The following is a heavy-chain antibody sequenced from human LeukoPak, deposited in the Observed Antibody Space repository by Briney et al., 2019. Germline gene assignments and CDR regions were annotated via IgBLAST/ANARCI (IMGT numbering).Heavy chain of an antibody. CDR2: IYYCGST. CDR1: GGSISSGDYY. J-gene: IGHJ4*02. CDR3: AREVTVASFDY. V-gene: IGHV4-30-4*01. D-gene: IGHD4-23*01. Sequence: SQTLSLTCTVSGGSISSGDYYWSWIRQPPGKGLEWIGYIYYCGSTYYDPSLKSRVTISVDTSKNQFSLKLSSVTAADTAVYYCAREVTVASFDYWGQGTLVTVSS.